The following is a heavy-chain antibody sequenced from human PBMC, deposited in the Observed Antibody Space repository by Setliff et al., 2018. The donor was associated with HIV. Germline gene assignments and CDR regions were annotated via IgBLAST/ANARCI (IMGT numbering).Heavy chain of an antibody. V-gene: IGHV4-30-4*01. J-gene: IGHJ4*02. CDR1: GASINSGDSY. CDR2: IYYSGSN. D-gene: IGHD6-19*01. CDR3: ARIRWGGGAGAPSYYFDS. Sequence: PSETLSLTCTVSGASINSGDSYWTWIRQSPGKGLEWIGFIYYSGSNYYNPSLKSRISKSLDGSKGQFSLWLTSVTGADTAVYYCARIRWGGGAGAPSYYFDSWGQGTLVTVSS.